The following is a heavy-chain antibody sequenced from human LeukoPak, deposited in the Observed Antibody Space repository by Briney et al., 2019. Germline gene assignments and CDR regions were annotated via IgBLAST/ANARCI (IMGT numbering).Heavy chain of an antibody. CDR2: VYYSGST. CDR3: ARDYYDSSGFNWFDP. D-gene: IGHD3-22*01. Sequence: SETLSLTCTVSGGSISSSSYYWGWIRQPPGKGLEGIGSVYYSGSTYYNPSLKSRVTISVDKSKNQFSLKLSSVTAADTAVYYCARDYYDSSGFNWFDPWGQGTLVTVSS. CDR1: GGSISSSSYY. V-gene: IGHV4-39*07. J-gene: IGHJ5*02.